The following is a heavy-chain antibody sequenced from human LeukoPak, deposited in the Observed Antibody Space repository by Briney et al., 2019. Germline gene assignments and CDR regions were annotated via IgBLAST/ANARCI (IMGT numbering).Heavy chain of an antibody. D-gene: IGHD3-10*01. J-gene: IGHJ4*02. Sequence: PSETLSLTCAVYGGSFSGYYWSWIRQPPGKELEWIGEINHSGSTNYNPSLKSRVTISVDKSKNQFSLKLSSVTAADTAVYYCARSGSGSYPFDYWGEGTLVTVSS. CDR1: GGSFSGYY. V-gene: IGHV4-34*01. CDR2: INHSGST. CDR3: ARSGSGSYPFDY.